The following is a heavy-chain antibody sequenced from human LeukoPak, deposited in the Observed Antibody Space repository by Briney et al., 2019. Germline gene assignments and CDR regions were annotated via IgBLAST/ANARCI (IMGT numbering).Heavy chain of an antibody. CDR3: AKDAEPGHTVTYYFDY. J-gene: IGHJ4*02. V-gene: IGHV3-23*01. CDR2: ISGSGGST. CDR1: GFTFSSYA. Sequence: PGGSLRLSCAASGFTFSSYAMSWVRQAPGKGLEWVSAISGSGGSTYYADSVKGRFTISRDNSKNTQYLQMNSLRAEDTAVYYCAKDAEPGHTVTYYFDYWGQGTLVTVSS. D-gene: IGHD4-17*01.